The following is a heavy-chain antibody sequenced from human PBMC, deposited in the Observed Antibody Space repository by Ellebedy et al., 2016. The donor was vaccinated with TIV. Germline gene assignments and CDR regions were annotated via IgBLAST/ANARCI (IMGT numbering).Heavy chain of an antibody. D-gene: IGHD1-26*01. V-gene: IGHV1-18*01. CDR1: GYTFTSYG. Sequence: ASVKVSCKASGYTFTSYGISWVQQAPGQGLEWMGWISAYNGNTNYAQKLQGRVTMTTDTSTSTAYMELRSLRSDDTAVYYCASNSLRAGSYRPYYYYGMDVWGQGTTVTVSS. CDR2: ISAYNGNT. CDR3: ASNSLRAGSYRPYYYYGMDV. J-gene: IGHJ6*02.